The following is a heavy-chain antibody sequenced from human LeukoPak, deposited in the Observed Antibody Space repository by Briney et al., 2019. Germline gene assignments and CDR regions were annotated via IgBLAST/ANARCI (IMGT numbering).Heavy chain of an antibody. CDR3: ARDAVAGSGSYYN. CDR1: GFTFSSHW. Sequence: GGSLRLSCAASGFTFSSHWMHWVRQVPGKGLVWVSRINEEGTFTNYADSVKGRFTISRDNAKNTVYLQMNSLRVEDTAVYYCARDAVAGSGSYYNWGQGTLVIVSS. V-gene: IGHV3-74*01. J-gene: IGHJ4*02. CDR2: INEEGTFT. D-gene: IGHD3-10*01.